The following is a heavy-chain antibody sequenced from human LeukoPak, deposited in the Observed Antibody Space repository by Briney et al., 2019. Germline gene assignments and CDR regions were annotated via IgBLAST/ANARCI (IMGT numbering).Heavy chain of an antibody. Sequence: ASVEVSCKASGYTFTSYYMHWVRQAPGQGLEWMGIINPSGGSTSYAQKFQGRVTMTRDTSTSTVYMELSSLRSEDTAVYYCATSRLQPYFDYWGQGTLVTVSS. CDR3: ATSRLQPYFDY. CDR2: INPSGGST. D-gene: IGHD5-24*01. CDR1: GYTFTSYY. J-gene: IGHJ4*02. V-gene: IGHV1-46*01.